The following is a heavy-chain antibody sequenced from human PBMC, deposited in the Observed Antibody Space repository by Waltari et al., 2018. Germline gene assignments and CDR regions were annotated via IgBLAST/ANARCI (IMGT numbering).Heavy chain of an antibody. V-gene: IGHV4-59*01. CDR2: IYYSGST. CDR3: ARCRDGYNYYYDY. Sequence: QVQLQESGPGLVKPSETLSLTCTVSGGPISSYYWSWIRQPPGKGLEWIGYIYYSGSTNYNPSLKSRVTISVDTSKNQFSLKLSSVTAADTAVYYCARCRDGYNYYYDYWGQGTLVTVSS. CDR1: GGPISSYY. J-gene: IGHJ4*02. D-gene: IGHD5-12*01.